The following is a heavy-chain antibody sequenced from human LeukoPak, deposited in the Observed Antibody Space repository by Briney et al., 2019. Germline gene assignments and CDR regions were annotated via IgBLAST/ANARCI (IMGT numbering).Heavy chain of an antibody. CDR3: ARYSSSWPRGHFDY. CDR1: GGSISSYY. Sequence: SETLSLTCTVSGGSISSYYWSWIREPAGKGLEWIGRIYTSGSTNYNPSLKSRVTMSVDTSKNRFSLKLSSVTAADTAVYYCARYSSSWPRGHFDYWGQGTLVTVSS. CDR2: IYTSGST. D-gene: IGHD6-13*01. V-gene: IGHV4-4*07. J-gene: IGHJ4*02.